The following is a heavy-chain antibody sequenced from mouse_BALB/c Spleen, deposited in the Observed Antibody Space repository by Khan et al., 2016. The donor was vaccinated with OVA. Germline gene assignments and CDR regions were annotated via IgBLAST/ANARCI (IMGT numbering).Heavy chain of an antibody. CDR3: TRSGYGTFAY. Sequence: VQLKESGAELVKPGASVKLSCKASGYTFTSYYMYWVKQRPGQGLEWIGEINPSDGDTNFNEKFKSKATLTVDKSSSTVYMQLSSLTSEDSAVYYCTRSGYGTFAYWGQGTLVTVS. D-gene: IGHD2-1*01. V-gene: IGHV1S81*02. CDR1: GYTFTSYY. J-gene: IGHJ3*01. CDR2: INPSDGDT.